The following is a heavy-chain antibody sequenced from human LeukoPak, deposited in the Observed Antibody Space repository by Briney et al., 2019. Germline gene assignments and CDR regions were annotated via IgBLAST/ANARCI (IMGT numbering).Heavy chain of an antibody. V-gene: IGHV4-4*07. J-gene: IGHJ6*03. CDR3: ARGIPTTYYDFWSGYLVNYYYYYMDV. CDR1: GGSISSYY. Sequence: PSETLSLTCTVSGGSISSYYWSWIRQPAGKGLEWIGRIHTSGSTNYNPSLKSRVTMSADTSKNQFSLRLSSVTAADTAVYYCARGIPTTYYDFWSGYLVNYYYYYMDVWGKGTTVTVSS. CDR2: IHTSGST. D-gene: IGHD3-3*01.